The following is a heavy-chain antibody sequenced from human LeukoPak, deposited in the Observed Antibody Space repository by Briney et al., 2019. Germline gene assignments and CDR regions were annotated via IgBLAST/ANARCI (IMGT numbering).Heavy chain of an antibody. CDR3: AKKGAVAVSLDYFDY. V-gene: IGHV3-23*01. D-gene: IGHD6-19*01. J-gene: IGHJ4*02. CDR2: IGGSGSST. Sequence: GGSLRLSCAASGFXFSSYGMSWVRQAPGEGLEWVSGIGGSGSSTYYTDSVKGRFTISRDNAKNTLYLQMNSLRVVDTAVYYCAKKGAVAVSLDYFDYWGQGTLVTVSS. CDR1: GFXFSSYG.